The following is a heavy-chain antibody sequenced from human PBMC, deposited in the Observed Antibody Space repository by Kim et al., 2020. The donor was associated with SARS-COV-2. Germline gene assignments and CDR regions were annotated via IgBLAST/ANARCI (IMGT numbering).Heavy chain of an antibody. CDR2: ISYDGSTK. V-gene: IGHV3-30*04. CDR3: ARVNSESGYYDY. D-gene: IGHD3-10*01. Sequence: GGSLRLSCAASGFTFGTYAMHWVRQAPGKGLEWVAVISYDGSTKYYADSVKGRFTISRDNSKNTLYLQMNSLRAEDTAVYYCARVNSESGYYDYWGQGTL. CDR1: GFTFGTYA. J-gene: IGHJ4*02.